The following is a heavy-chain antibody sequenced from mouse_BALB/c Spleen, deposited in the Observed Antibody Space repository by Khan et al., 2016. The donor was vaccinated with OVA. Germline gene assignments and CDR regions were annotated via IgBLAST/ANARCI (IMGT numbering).Heavy chain of an antibody. D-gene: IGHD1-1*01. CDR1: GYSITSGYY. J-gene: IGHJ1*01. CDR2: IRYDGNN. Sequence: EVQLQASGPGLVKPSQSLSLTCSVTGYSITSGYYWNWIRQFPGNKLEWMGYIRYDGNNNYSPSLKNRISITRATSKHQFFLRLNSVTTEDTSTYYSARDYFGSSWYFDVWGAGTTVTVSS. V-gene: IGHV3-6*02. CDR3: ARDYFGSSWYFDV.